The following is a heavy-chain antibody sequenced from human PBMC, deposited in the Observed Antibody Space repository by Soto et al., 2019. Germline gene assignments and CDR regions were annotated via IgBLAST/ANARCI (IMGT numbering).Heavy chain of an antibody. CDR2: ISSSSSTI. CDR3: ARDLVRYGDYEINYFDY. Sequence: GSLRLSCAASGFTFSSYSMNWVRQAPGKGLEWVSYISSSSSTIYYADSVKGRFTISRDNAKNSLYLQMNSLRDEDTAVYYCARDLVRYGDYEINYFDYWGQGTLVTVSS. CDR1: GFTFSSYS. J-gene: IGHJ4*02. V-gene: IGHV3-48*02. D-gene: IGHD4-17*01.